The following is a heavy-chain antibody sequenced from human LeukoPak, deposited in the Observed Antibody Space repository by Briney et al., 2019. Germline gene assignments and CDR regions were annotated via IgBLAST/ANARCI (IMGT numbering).Heavy chain of an antibody. CDR2: IYPGDSDT. J-gene: IGHJ4*02. CDR1: GYTFTNYW. CDR3: AGLGATALGPFDY. V-gene: IGHV5-51*01. Sequence: GESLKISCKGSGYTFTNYWIGWVRQMPGKGLEFMGIIYPGDSDTRYSPSFQGQVTISVDKSINTAYLQWSSLKASDTAMYYCAGLGATALGPFDYWGQGTLVTVSS. D-gene: IGHD1-26*01.